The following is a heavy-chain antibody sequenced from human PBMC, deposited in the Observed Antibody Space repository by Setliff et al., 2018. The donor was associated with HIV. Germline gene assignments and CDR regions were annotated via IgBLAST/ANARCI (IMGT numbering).Heavy chain of an antibody. D-gene: IGHD3-16*02. J-gene: IGHJ6*02. CDR1: GQSFTNYD. CDR2: MNPKSGVS. Sequence: ASVKVSCQPSGQSFTNYDIHWLRRASGQGLEWMGWMNPKSGVSGSALKFHDRVTMTRDTSTLTLYMELSSLTSEDTAVYYCARAKAVGGVIITGGLDVWGQGTTVTVSS. V-gene: IGHV1-8*01. CDR3: ARAKAVGGVIITGGLDV.